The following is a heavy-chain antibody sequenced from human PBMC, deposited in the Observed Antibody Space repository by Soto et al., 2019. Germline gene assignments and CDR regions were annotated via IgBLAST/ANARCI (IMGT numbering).Heavy chain of an antibody. CDR1: GGSISSGGYY. D-gene: IGHD5-12*01. J-gene: IGHJ4*02. V-gene: IGHV4-31*03. CDR3: ARVRGGYSGYVSYYYFDY. Sequence: PSETLSLTCTVSGGSISSGGYYWSWIRQHPGKGLEWIGYIYYSGSTYYNPSLKSRVTISVDTSKNQFSLKLSSVTAADTAVYYCARVRGGYSGYVSYYYFDYWGQGTLVTVSS. CDR2: IYYSGST.